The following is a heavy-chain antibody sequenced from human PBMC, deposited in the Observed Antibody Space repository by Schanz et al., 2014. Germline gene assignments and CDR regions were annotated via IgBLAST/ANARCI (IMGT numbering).Heavy chain of an antibody. D-gene: IGHD6-25*01. J-gene: IGHJ2*01. CDR2: INPNSGDT. CDR1: GYTTFTDYY. CDR3: ARLAAGGGPHENYWYFDL. V-gene: IGHV1-2*04. Sequence: QVQLVQSGAEVKKPGASVKVSCKASGYTTFTDYYIHWVRQAPGQGLEWMGWINPNSGDTNYAQKFQGWASSTRDTTISTAYMEVSRLKSDDTAVYYCARLAAGGGPHENYWYFDLWGRGTLVTVSS.